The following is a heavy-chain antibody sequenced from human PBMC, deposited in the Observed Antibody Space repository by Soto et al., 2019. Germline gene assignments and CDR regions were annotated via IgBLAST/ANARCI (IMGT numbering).Heavy chain of an antibody. CDR2: IIPILGIA. J-gene: IGHJ2*01. Sequence: QVQLVQSGAEVKKPGSSVKVSCKASGGTFSSYTISWVRQAPGQGLEWMGRIIPILGIANYAQKFQGRVTVTADKSTSKAYMELSSLRSEDTAVYYCARGAQLGSGYFDLWGRGTLVTVSS. CDR3: ARGAQLGSGYFDL. V-gene: IGHV1-69*02. D-gene: IGHD5-18*01. CDR1: GGTFSSYT.